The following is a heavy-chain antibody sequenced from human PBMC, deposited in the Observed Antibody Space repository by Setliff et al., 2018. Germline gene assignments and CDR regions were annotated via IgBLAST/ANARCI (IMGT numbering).Heavy chain of an antibody. CDR2: IIPILGIA. CDR1: GGTFSSYA. V-gene: IGHV1-69*10. Sequence: GASVKVSCKASGGTFSSYAISWVRQAPGQGLEWMGGIIPILGIANYAQKFQGRVTITADKSTSTAYMELSSLRSEDTAVYYCARDAGGTISIAVFDYWGQGTLVTVPS. J-gene: IGHJ4*02. D-gene: IGHD6-19*01. CDR3: ARDAGGTISIAVFDY.